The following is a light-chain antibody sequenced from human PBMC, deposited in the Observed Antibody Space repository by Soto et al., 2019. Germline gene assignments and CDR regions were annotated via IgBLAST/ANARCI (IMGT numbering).Light chain of an antibody. J-gene: IGLJ7*01. V-gene: IGLV2-23*02. CDR1: SSDVGSHNL. CDR3: CSYGGSRAV. Sequence: QSALTQPDSVSGSPGPSITISCTGTSSDVGSHNLVSWYQQHPGQAPKLMIYEVSKLPLGVSARFSASKSGNTASLTISGLQAEDEADYYCCSYGGSRAVFGGGTQLTVL. CDR2: EVS.